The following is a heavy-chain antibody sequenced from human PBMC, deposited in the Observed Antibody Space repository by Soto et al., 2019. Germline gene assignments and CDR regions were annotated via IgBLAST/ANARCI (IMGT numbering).Heavy chain of an antibody. Sequence: AADLVSCCVSACTLTRLFMHWVRQARRKRREGMGGFDPEDGETNYAQKFQGRVTISVDTSTDTAYLELSSLRSEDTAVYYCAIVVVVVPVAPDAFDIWGQGTMVTVSS. D-gene: IGHD2-2*01. CDR3: AIVVVVVPVAPDAFDI. CDR2: FDPEDGET. J-gene: IGHJ3*02. CDR1: ACTLTRLF. V-gene: IGHV1-24*01.